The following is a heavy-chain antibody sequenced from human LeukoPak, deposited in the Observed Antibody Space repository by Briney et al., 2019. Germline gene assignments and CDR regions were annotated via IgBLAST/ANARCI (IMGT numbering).Heavy chain of an antibody. CDR3: ARVKAEGYCSGGSCSPLPYYFDY. J-gene: IGHJ4*02. CDR2: INHSGST. CDR1: GGSFSGYY. Sequence: SETLSLTCAVYGGSFSGYYWSWIRQPPGKGLEWIGEINHSGSTNYNPSLKSRVTISVDTSKNQFSLKLSSVTAADTAVYYCARVKAEGYCSGGSCSPLPYYFDYWGQGTLVTVSS. D-gene: IGHD2-15*01. V-gene: IGHV4-34*01.